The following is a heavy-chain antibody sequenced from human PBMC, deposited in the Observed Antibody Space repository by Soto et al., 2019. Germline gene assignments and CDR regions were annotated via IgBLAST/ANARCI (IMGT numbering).Heavy chain of an antibody. CDR3: ASEQWGFDS. Sequence: QVQLQESGPELVKPSQTLSLTCTVSGGSISSNGHYWTWIRQHPGKGLEWIAYIYYTGNTYYNPSLKSRLSISVDTSKNQFSLKLRSVTAADTAVYYCASEQWGFDSWGQGTLVTVSS. D-gene: IGHD6-19*01. J-gene: IGHJ4*02. V-gene: IGHV4-31*03. CDR2: IYYTGNT. CDR1: GGSISSNGHY.